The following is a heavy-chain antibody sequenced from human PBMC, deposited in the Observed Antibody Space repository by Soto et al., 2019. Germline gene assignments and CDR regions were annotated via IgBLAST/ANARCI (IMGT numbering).Heavy chain of an antibody. CDR1: GFTFSSYA. J-gene: IGHJ4*02. Sequence: QVQLVESGGGVVQPGRSVRLSCAASGFTFSSYAMYWVRQPPGKGLEWVAEIWYDGDNKYYADSVKGRFTISRDNSANTVFLQMDSLRAEDTAVYYCAREYSLAVVLPGYWGQGTLVTVSS. V-gene: IGHV3-33*01. CDR2: IWYDGDNK. D-gene: IGHD2-15*01. CDR3: AREYSLAVVLPGY.